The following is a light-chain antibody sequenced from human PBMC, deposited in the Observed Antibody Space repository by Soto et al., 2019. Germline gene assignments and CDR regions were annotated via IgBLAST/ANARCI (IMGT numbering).Light chain of an antibody. J-gene: IGKJ5*01. CDR3: XXXXXXVX. Sequence: DIQMTQSPASLSASVGDRVTITCRASQRISRFLNWYQQKPGKAPKLLIYAASSLQGGVPSRFSGSGSGTDFTLTISSLQPEDFAXXXXXXXXXXVXFXXGTRLEIK. CDR2: AAS. CDR1: QRISRF. V-gene: IGKV1-39*01.